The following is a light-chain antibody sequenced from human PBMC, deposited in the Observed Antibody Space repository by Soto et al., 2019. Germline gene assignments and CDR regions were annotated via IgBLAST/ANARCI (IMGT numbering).Light chain of an antibody. CDR1: QSVSSN. J-gene: IGKJ4*01. CDR2: GAS. V-gene: IGKV3-15*01. Sequence: EIVMTQSPATLSVSPGERATLSCRASQSVSSNLAWYQQKPGQAPRLLIYGASTRATGIPASFSGSGSGTEFTLTIRSLESEDFAVYYCQQYNNWHLTFGGGTKVEFK. CDR3: QQYNNWHLT.